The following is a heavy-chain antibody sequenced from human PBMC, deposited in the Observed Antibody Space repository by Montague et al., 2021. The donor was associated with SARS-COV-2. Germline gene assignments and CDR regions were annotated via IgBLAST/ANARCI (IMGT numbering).Heavy chain of an antibody. V-gene: IGHV4-4*07. J-gene: IGHJ6*02. CDR2: MYDRGST. D-gene: IGHD3-22*01. CDR3: ARDMSSGDGMDV. CDR1: GVAINKFH. Sequence: SETLSLTCTVSGVAINKFHWRWIRQHAGKGLEWIGRMYDRGSTDYSPSLKSRVTMSVDTSKNRLSLRLKSVTAADTAVYYCARDMSSGDGMDVWGQGTTVTVS.